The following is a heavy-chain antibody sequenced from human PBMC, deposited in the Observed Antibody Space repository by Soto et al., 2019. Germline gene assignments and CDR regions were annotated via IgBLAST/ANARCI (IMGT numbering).Heavy chain of an antibody. CDR1: GYPFTSYG. J-gene: IGHJ4*02. D-gene: IGHD6-19*01. V-gene: IGHV1-18*01. CDR2: ISAYNGKT. Sequence: QVQLVQSGAEVKKPGASVKVSCQTSGYPFTSYGINWVRQAPGQGPAWMGWISAYNGKTSYTQKFQGRVTMTTDTSTSTAYMELRSLRSDDTAVYYCARDRLIAVTGLLHYWGQGTLVTVSS. CDR3: ARDRLIAVTGLLHY.